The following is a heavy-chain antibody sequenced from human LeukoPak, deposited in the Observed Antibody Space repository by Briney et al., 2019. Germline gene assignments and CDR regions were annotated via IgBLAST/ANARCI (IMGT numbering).Heavy chain of an antibody. CDR1: GXTFSRYG. J-gene: IGHJ4*02. V-gene: IGHV3-30*03. D-gene: IGHD1-20*01. CDR3: ARDITGSFSLDY. CDR2: ISYDGSKK. Sequence: GGSLRLSCAASGXTFSRYGVHWVRQTPGKGQEWVAVISYDGSKKYYADSVKGRFTISRDNSDNTLYLQMNSPRAEDTAMYYCARDITGSFSLDYWGQGTLVTVSS.